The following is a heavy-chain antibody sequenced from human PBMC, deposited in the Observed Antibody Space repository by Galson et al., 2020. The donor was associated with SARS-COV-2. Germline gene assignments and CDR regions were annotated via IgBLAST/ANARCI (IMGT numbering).Heavy chain of an antibody. CDR2: IYYRETTYYSGST. Sequence: SEALSLTCTVSGGSVNSGSYYYNWIRQPPGKGLEWIGYIYYRETTYYSGSTYYNPSLKSRVSISLDTSKNQFSLKLTSATAADTGVYYCARDTGSGSFFFWGQGTLVTVSS. J-gene: IGHJ4*02. V-gene: IGHV4-61*01. CDR1: GGSVNSGSYY. CDR3: ARDTGSGSFFF. D-gene: IGHD1-26*01.